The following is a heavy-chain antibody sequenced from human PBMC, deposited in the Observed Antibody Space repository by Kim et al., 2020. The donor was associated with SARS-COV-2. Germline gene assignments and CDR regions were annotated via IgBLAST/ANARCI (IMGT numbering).Heavy chain of an antibody. J-gene: IGHJ1*01. D-gene: IGHD6-19*01. CDR3: VKDAYSSGSEYCQH. V-gene: IGHV3-64D*06. Sequence: ADSVKGRFTISRDNSKNTLYLQMSSLRAEDTAVYYCVKDAYSSGSEYCQHWGQGTLVTVSS.